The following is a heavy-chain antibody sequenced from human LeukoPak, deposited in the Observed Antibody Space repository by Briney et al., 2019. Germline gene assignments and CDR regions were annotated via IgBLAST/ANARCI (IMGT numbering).Heavy chain of an antibody. D-gene: IGHD6-19*01. J-gene: IGHJ5*02. CDR3: ARPLRLGRNSFDP. Sequence: GESLKISCKGSGYRFTSYWIGWVRQMPGKGLEWMGIIYPGDSDTRYSPSFQGQVTISADKSINTAYLQWSSLKASDTAIYYCARPLRLGRNSFDPWGQGTLVTVSS. CDR2: IYPGDSDT. CDR1: GYRFTSYW. V-gene: IGHV5-51*01.